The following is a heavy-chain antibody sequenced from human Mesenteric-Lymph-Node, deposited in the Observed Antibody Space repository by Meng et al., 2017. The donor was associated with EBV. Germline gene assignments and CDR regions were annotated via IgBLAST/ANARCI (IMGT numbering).Heavy chain of an antibody. CDR1: GGSFNDYY. CDR2: INHIRSV. D-gene: IGHD6-19*01. Sequence: QGQLQQWGAGLLKPAETLSLSCTVYGGSFNDYYWIWIRQAPGKGLGWIGEINHIRSVYYNPSLKSRVTISVDTSNNQISLRLTSVTAADTAIYYCARVRSSGSGLIRNYFDYWGQGTLVTVSS. CDR3: ARVRSSGSGLIRNYFDY. J-gene: IGHJ4*02. V-gene: IGHV4-34*02.